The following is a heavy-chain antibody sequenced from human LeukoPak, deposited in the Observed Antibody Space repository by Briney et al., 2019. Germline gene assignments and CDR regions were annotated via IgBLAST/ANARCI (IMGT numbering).Heavy chain of an antibody. Sequence: PSETLSLTCTVSGGSISRYYWSWIRQPPGKGLEWIGYIYYSGNTNYNPSLKSRVTISVDTSKNQFSLKLSSVTAADTAVYYCARAFCSSASCYLGPFDSWGLGTLVTVSS. D-gene: IGHD2-2*01. CDR1: GGSISRYY. CDR2: IYYSGNT. J-gene: IGHJ5*01. CDR3: ARAFCSSASCYLGPFDS. V-gene: IGHV4-59*01.